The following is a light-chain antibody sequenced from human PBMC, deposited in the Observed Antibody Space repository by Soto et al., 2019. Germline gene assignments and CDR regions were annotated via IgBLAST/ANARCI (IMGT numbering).Light chain of an antibody. CDR1: QSISSY. Sequence: DIQRTQSPSSLTASIGGRITITCRASQSISSYLNWYQQKPGKAPKLLIYAASSLQSGVPSRFSGSGSGTDFTLTISSLQPEDFATYYCQQSYSTLGTFGQGTKV. CDR2: AAS. CDR3: QQSYSTLGT. V-gene: IGKV1-39*01. J-gene: IGKJ1*01.